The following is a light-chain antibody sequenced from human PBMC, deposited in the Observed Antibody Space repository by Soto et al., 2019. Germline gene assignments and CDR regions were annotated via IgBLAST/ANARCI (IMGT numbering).Light chain of an antibody. Sequence: DIQMTQSPSSASASVGDRVTVTCRASLGISSWFAWCQQKPGKTPKVLIYAASSLQSGVPSRFSGSGSGTDFPLTISSLQPEDFATYYCQQANSFPSFGPGTKVDIK. J-gene: IGKJ3*01. CDR2: AAS. CDR3: QQANSFPS. CDR1: LGISSW. V-gene: IGKV1-12*02.